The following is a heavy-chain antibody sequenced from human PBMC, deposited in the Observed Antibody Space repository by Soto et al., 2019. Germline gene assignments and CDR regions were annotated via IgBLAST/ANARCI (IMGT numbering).Heavy chain of an antibody. V-gene: IGHV3-30*03. CDR3: AGGWNYFDY. CDR1: GFSFRDLG. Sequence: GGPLRLSWAASGFSFRDLGMRWVRQAPGKGLEWVALMSHDGSKKYYADSVKGRLTISRDNSKNTLYLQMDSLRVEDTAVYYCAGGWNYFDYWGQGTQVTVSS. CDR2: MSHDGSKK. J-gene: IGHJ4*02. D-gene: IGHD6-19*01.